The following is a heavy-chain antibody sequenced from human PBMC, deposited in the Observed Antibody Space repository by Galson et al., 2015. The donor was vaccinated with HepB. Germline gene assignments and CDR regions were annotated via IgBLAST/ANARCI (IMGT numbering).Heavy chain of an antibody. CDR2: IIPIFGTA. CDR1: GGTFSSYA. D-gene: IGHD6-19*01. CDR3: ACRPLGGISSGWSDPKGDAFDI. V-gene: IGHV1-69*06. J-gene: IGHJ3*02. Sequence: SVKVSCKASGGTFSSYAISWVRQAPGQGLEWMGGIIPIFGTANYAQKFQGRVTITADKSTSTAYMELSSLRSEDTAVYYCACRPLGGISSGWSDPKGDAFDIWGQGTMVTVSS.